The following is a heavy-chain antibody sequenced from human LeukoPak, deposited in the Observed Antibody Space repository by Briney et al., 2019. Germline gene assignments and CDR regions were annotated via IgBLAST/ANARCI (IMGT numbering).Heavy chain of an antibody. CDR1: GFTFSSYG. D-gene: IGHD4-23*01. J-gene: IGHJ6*02. V-gene: IGHV3-33*01. CDR2: IWYDGSNK. Sequence: PGRSLRLSCAASGFTFSSYGMHWVRQAPGKGLEWVAVIWYDGSNKYYADSVKGRFTISRDNSKNTLYLQMNSLRAEDTAVYYCAILPSRWGNAYYYGMDVWGQGTTVTVSS. CDR3: AILPSRWGNAYYYGMDV.